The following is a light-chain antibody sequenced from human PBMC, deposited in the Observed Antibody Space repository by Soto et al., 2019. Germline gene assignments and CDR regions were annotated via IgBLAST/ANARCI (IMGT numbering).Light chain of an antibody. CDR3: QQYDTSPRT. CDR2: AAS. Sequence: EIVLTQSPGTLSLSPGERDTLSCRAIQSLSSSYLAWYQQKPGQAPRILIYAASTRAHGIPDRFSGSGSGTDCTLTISRLEPEEFAVYYCQQYDTSPRTVGKGTKVEI. J-gene: IGKJ1*01. CDR1: QSLSSSY. V-gene: IGKV3-20*01.